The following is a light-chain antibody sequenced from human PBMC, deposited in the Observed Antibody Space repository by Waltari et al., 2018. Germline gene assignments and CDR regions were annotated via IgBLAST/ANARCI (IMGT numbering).Light chain of an antibody. CDR1: NLGEKF. CDR3: QSWVGKVV. V-gene: IGLV3-1*01. J-gene: IGLJ2*01. CDR2: QDF. Sequence: YDLTQPPSVSVSPGQTATITCYGDNLGEKFVSWYQQRPGQSPFLVIYQDFKRPSGIPGRFSGSNSGNTATLTISGAQAMDEADFYCQSWVGKVVFGGGTK.